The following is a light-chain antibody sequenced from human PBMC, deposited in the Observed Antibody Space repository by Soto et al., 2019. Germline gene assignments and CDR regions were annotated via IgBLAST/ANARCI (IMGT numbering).Light chain of an antibody. V-gene: IGLV2-14*01. Sequence: QSALTQPASVSGSPGQSITISCTGTSTDVGAYNYVSWYQQHPGKAPKLMIYDVSNRPSGVSNRFSGSKSGNTASLTISGLQAEDEADYYCSSYTSSSTLDVVFGEGTKLTVL. CDR3: SSYTSSSTLDVV. CDR2: DVS. J-gene: IGLJ2*01. CDR1: STDVGAYNY.